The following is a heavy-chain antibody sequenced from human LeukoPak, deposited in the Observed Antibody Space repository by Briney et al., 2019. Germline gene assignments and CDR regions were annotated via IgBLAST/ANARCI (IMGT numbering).Heavy chain of an antibody. CDR1: GFSLSTRGMC. Sequence: SGPALVKPTPTLTLTCTFSGFSLSTRGMCVSWIRQPPGKALEWLARIDWDDDKYYSTSLKTRLTISKDTSKNQVVLTMTNMDPVDTATYYCARTHTYYFYMDVWGKGTTVTVSS. J-gene: IGHJ6*03. CDR2: IDWDDDK. V-gene: IGHV2-70*11. CDR3: ARTHTYYFYMDV.